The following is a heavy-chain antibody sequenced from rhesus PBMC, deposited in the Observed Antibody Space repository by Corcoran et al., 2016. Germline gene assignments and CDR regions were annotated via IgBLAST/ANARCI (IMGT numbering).Heavy chain of an antibody. CDR2: ISESGGTT. CDR3: TVLFDV. J-gene: IGHJ5-1*01. CDR1: GFTLSSSE. V-gene: IGHV3-100*02. D-gene: IGHD6-13*01. Sequence: DVRLVEPGGGLVKHGGSLRVPFVAYGFTLSSSERHGVRQAPGKVREWVSVISESGGTTYYADSVKGRFTISRDNAKNSLFLQMNSLRAEDTAVYYCTVLFDVWGPGVLVTVSS.